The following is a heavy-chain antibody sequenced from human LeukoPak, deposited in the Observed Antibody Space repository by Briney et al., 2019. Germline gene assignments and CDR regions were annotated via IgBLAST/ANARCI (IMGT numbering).Heavy chain of an antibody. CDR2: ISYDGSNK. Sequence: GRSLRLSCAAAGFTFSSYAMHWVRKAPGKGLGRVAVISYDGSNKYYADSVKGRFTISRDNSKNTLYLQMNSLRAEDTAVYYCAREYSSASRYFDYWGQGTLVTVSS. D-gene: IGHD6-6*01. CDR1: GFTFSSYA. J-gene: IGHJ4*02. CDR3: AREYSSASRYFDY. V-gene: IGHV3-30*04.